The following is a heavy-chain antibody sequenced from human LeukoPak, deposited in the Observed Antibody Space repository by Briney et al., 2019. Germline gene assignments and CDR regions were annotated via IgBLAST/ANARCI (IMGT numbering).Heavy chain of an antibody. CDR2: FGSGSYGTT. Sequence: GGSLRLSCAASGFTFSSYAMRWVRQAPGKGLEWVSAFGSGSYGTTIYADSVKGRFTTSRDNSKNTLYLQMSSLRGEDTAVYYCAKNYESGRGVPYGMDVWGQGTTVTVSS. D-gene: IGHD3-10*01. J-gene: IGHJ6*02. CDR1: GFTFSSYA. V-gene: IGHV3-23*01. CDR3: AKNYESGRGVPYGMDV.